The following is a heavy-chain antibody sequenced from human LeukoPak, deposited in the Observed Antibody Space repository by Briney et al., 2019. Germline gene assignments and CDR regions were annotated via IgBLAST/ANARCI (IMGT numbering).Heavy chain of an antibody. CDR2: INHSVST. CDR1: GGSFSGYY. D-gene: IGHD6-6*01. CDR3: ARVFLRSYSSSFVDP. V-gene: IGHV4-34*01. J-gene: IGHJ5*02. Sequence: SETLSRTCAVYGGSFSGYYWSWIRQPPGKGLEWIGEINHSVSTNYNPSLKSRVTISVDTSKHQFSLKLSSVTAADTAVYYCARVFLRSYSSSFVDPWGQGTLVTVSS.